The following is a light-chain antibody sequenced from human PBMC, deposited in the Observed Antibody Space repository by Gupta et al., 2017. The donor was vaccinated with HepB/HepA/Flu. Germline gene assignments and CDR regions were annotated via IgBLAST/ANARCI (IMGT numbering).Light chain of an antibody. V-gene: IGKV1-39*01. CDR2: AAS. CDR1: QSISSY. Sequence: DIQMTQSPSSLSASVGDRVTITCRASQSISSYLNWYQQKPGKAPKLLIYAASSLQSGVPSRFSGSGSGTDFTLTIRSLQPEDFATCYCQQSYSTPPITFGQGTQLEIK. J-gene: IGKJ5*01. CDR3: QQSYSTPPIT.